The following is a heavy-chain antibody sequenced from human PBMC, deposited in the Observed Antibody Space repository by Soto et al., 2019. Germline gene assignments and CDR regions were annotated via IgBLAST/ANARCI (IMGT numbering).Heavy chain of an antibody. J-gene: IGHJ4*02. Sequence: EVHLVQSGGGLVQPGGSLKLSCAASGFIFSGSAMHWVRQASGKGLEWVGRIGRKAKNYATEYGASVEGRFTISRDDSKHTTFLLMNSLKSEDTAVYFCVRQWLVVSQRDHWGQGTLVTVSS. V-gene: IGHV3-73*02. D-gene: IGHD6-19*01. CDR3: VRQWLVVSQRDH. CDR2: IGRKAKNYAT. CDR1: GFIFSGSA.